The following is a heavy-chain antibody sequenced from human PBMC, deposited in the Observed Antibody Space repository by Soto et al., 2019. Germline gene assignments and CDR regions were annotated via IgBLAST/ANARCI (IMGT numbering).Heavy chain of an antibody. J-gene: IGHJ5*02. CDR1: GGSISSGGYY. D-gene: IGHD1-7*01. Sequence: SETLSLTCTVSGGSISSGGYYWSWIRQHPGKGLEWIGYIYYSGSTYYNPSLKSRVTISVDTSKNQFSLKLSSVTAADTAVYYCARRGTGTSQGFDPWGQGTLVTV. CDR3: ARRGTGTSQGFDP. V-gene: IGHV4-31*03. CDR2: IYYSGST.